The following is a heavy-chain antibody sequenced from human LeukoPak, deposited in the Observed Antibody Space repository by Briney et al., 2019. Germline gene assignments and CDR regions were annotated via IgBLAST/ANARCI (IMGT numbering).Heavy chain of an antibody. V-gene: IGHV4-59*01. CDR3: ARETTSTAAFDY. J-gene: IGHJ4*02. CDR1: GGSISSGYY. D-gene: IGHD2-2*01. CDR2: IYYSGST. Sequence: PETLSLTCTVSGGSISSGYYWTWIRQPPGKGPEWIGYIYYSGSTSYNPSLKSRVTISVDTSKNQFSLKLTSVTAADTAVYYCARETTSTAAFDYWGQGTLVTVSS.